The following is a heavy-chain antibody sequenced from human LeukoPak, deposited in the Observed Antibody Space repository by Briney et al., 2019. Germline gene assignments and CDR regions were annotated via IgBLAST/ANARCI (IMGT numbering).Heavy chain of an antibody. CDR1: GGTFSSSA. Sequence: GASVKVSCKASGGTFSSSAISWVRQAPGQGLEWLGWISAYNGNTNYAQKLQGRVTMTTDTSTSTAYMELRSLRSDDTAVYYCARSGTRRGYSYGYFDYWGQGTLVTVSS. J-gene: IGHJ4*02. CDR3: ARSGTRRGYSYGYFDY. CDR2: ISAYNGNT. V-gene: IGHV1-18*01. D-gene: IGHD5-18*01.